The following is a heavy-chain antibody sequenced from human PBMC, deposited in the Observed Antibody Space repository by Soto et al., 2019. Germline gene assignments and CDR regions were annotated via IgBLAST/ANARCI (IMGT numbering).Heavy chain of an antibody. CDR2: IWYDGSNK. J-gene: IGHJ4*02. CDR1: GFTISSYG. Sequence: PGRSLRLSCAASGFTISSYGMRWVSKAPGKGLEWVAVIWYDGSNKYYADSVKGRFTISRDNSKNTLYLQMNSLRAEDTAVYYCARDYGSDYFDYWGQGTLVTVSS. D-gene: IGHD3-10*01. CDR3: ARDYGSDYFDY. V-gene: IGHV3-33*08.